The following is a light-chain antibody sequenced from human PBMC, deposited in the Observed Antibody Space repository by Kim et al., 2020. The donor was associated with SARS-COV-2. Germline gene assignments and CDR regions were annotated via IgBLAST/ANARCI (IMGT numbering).Light chain of an antibody. J-gene: IGLJ2*01. V-gene: IGLV2-14*03. CDR1: TSDIGAYDF. Sequence: QSALTQPASVSGSPGQSITISCAGTTSDIGAYDFVSWYQHHAGKVPKLIIYDVTNRPSGVSSHFSVPKSGNTASLTISGLQAEDEADYFCCSYTTTNTSVFGEGTKVTFL. CDR2: DVT. CDR3: CSYTTTNTSV.